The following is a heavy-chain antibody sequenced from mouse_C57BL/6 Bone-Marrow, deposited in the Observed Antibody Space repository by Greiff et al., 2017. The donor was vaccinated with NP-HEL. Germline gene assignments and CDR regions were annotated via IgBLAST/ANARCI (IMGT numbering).Heavy chain of an antibody. J-gene: IGHJ3*01. CDR3: ARRPPYYYGSSYDAY. CDR2: LYPRSGNT. V-gene: IGHV1-81*01. CDR1: GYTFTSYG. D-gene: IGHD1-1*01. Sequence: VQLQQSGAELARPGASVKLSCTASGYTFTSYGISWVKQRTGQGLEWIGELYPRSGNTSYNETFKGKATLTADKSSSTAYMELRSLTSEDSAVYFCARRPPYYYGSSYDAYWGQGTLVTVSA.